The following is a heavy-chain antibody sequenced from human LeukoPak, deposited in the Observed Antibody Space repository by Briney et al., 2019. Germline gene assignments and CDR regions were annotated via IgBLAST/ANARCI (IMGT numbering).Heavy chain of an antibody. V-gene: IGHV3-7*01. D-gene: IGHD6-19*01. CDR2: IKQDGSEK. CDR3: ARENGSGWYYYYYYMDV. CDR1: GFTFSSYW. J-gene: IGHJ6*03. Sequence: PGGSLRLSCAASGFTFSSYWMSWVRQAPGKGLEWVAQIKQDGSEKYYVDSVKGRFTISRDNAKNSLYLQMNSLRAEDTAVYYCARENGSGWYYYYYYMDVWGKGTTVTVSS.